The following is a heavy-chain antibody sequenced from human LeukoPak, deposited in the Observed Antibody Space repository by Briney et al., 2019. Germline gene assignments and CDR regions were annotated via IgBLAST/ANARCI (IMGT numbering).Heavy chain of an antibody. CDR3: ARYTVVPAAYFDY. J-gene: IGHJ4*02. CDR1: GGSINSYY. CDR2: IYYSGST. V-gene: IGHV4-59*01. D-gene: IGHD2-2*01. Sequence: PSETLSLTCTVSGGSINSYYWSWIRQPPGKGLEWIGYIYYSGSTNYNPSLKSRVTISVDTSKNQFSLKLSSVTAADTAVYYCARYTVVPAAYFDYWGQGTLVTVSS.